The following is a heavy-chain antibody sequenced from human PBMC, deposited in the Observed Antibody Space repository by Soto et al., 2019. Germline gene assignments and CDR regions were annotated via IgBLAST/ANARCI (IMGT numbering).Heavy chain of an antibody. J-gene: IGHJ6*02. D-gene: IGHD3-3*01. CDR3: ARSITIFGVVIISPYYYGMDV. CDR2: ISAYNGNT. Sequence: QVQLVQSGAEVKKPGASVKVSCKASGYTFTSYGISWVRQAPGQGLEWMGWISAYNGNTNYAQKLQGRVTMTIDTSTSTAYMELRSLRSDDTAVYYCARSITIFGVVIISPYYYGMDVWGQGTTVTVSS. CDR1: GYTFTSYG. V-gene: IGHV1-18*01.